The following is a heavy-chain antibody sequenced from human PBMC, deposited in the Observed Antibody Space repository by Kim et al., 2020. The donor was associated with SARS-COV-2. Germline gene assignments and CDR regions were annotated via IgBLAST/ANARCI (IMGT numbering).Heavy chain of an antibody. J-gene: IGHJ4*01. Sequence: ASVKVSCKASGYSFSNYGLVWARQAPGQGLEWMGWISRNSGHTKYAQNVQGRVTLTTDTSTNTSYMELSSLRSDDTAVYYCAPYYDSNSYRGQWDWGQGTPVTVSS. CDR2: ISRNSGHT. V-gene: IGHV1-18*01. D-gene: IGHD3-22*01. CDR3: APYYDSNSYRGQWD. CDR1: GYSFSNYG.